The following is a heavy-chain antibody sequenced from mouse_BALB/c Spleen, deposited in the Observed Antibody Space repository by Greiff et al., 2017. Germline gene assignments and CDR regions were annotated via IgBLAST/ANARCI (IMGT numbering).Heavy chain of an antibody. V-gene: IGHV14-3*02. CDR1: GFNIKDTY. D-gene: IGHD2-1*01. CDR3: AREDGNFYFDY. J-gene: IGHJ2*01. Sequence: EVKLMESGAELVTPGASVKLSCTASGFNIKDTYMHWVKQRPEPGLEWIGRLDPANGNTKYDPKFQGKATITADTSSNTAYLQLSSLTSEDTAVYYCAREDGNFYFDYWGQGTTLTVSS. CDR2: LDPANGNT.